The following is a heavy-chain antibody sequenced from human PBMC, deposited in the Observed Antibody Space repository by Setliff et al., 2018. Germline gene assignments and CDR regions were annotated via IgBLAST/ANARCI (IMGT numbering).Heavy chain of an antibody. J-gene: IGHJ5*02. CDR3: ARGARLYETDHHYYGWLDP. D-gene: IGHD3-22*01. CDR1: GFTFSTYW. V-gene: IGHV3-7*01. CDR2: IKQDGSDI. Sequence: LRLSCAASGFTFSTYWMSWVRQTQGKGLEWVANIKQDGSDIKYVDSVKGRFTISRDNAKNSLYLQMNNRRAEDTAVYHCARGARLYETDHHYYGWLDPWGQGTLVTVSS.